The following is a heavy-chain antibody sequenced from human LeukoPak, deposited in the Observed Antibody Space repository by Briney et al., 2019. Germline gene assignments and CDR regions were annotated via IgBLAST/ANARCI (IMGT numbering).Heavy chain of an antibody. D-gene: IGHD4-11*01. Sequence: SETLSLTCTVSGGSISSYYWSWIRQPPGKGLEWIGYIYYSGSTNYNPSLKSRVTISVDTSKNQFSLKLSSVTAADTAVYYCASTVEGSWYYYMDVWGKGTTVTASS. J-gene: IGHJ6*03. CDR2: IYYSGST. CDR1: GGSISSYY. CDR3: ASTVEGSWYYYMDV. V-gene: IGHV4-59*01.